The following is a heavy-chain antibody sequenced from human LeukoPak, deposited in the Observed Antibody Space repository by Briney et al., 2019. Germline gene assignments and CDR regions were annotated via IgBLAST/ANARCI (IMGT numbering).Heavy chain of an antibody. CDR1: GYSFTSYW. V-gene: IGHV5-51*01. D-gene: IGHD3-22*01. Sequence: GESLKISCKGSGYSFTSYWIGWVRQMPGKGLEWMGIIYPGDSDTTYSPSFQGQVTISADKYISTAYLQWSSLKASDTAMYYCARSDYETSGYYSHWGQGTLVTVSS. CDR2: IYPGDSDT. CDR3: ARSDYETSGYYSH. J-gene: IGHJ4*02.